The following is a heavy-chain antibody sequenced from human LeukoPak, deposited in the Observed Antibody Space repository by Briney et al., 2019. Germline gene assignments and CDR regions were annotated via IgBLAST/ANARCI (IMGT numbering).Heavy chain of an antibody. CDR3: ARGDFCSKSNCYLRPMDV. Sequence: SETLSLTCTVSGGPISDYYWNWIRQPPGKGLEWIGYIYYSGSTTYNPSLKSRVTMSVDTAKNQFSLKLRSVTAADTAVYFCARGDFCSKSNCYLRPMDVWGKGTTVTVSS. D-gene: IGHD3-3*01. V-gene: IGHV4-59*01. CDR2: IYYSGST. CDR1: GGPISDYY. J-gene: IGHJ6*03.